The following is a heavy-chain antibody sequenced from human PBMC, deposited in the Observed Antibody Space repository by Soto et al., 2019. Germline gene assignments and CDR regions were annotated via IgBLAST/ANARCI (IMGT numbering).Heavy chain of an antibody. CDR1: GYTLTELS. CDR2: FDPEDGET. J-gene: IGHJ4*02. V-gene: IGHV1-24*01. Sequence: ASVKVSCKVSGYTLTELSMHWVRQAPGKGLEWMGYFDPEDGETTYAQKFQGRVTMTKDTSTDTAYMELSSLRSEDTAVYYCATGFCGGECLRFDYWGQGTLVTVSP. CDR3: ATGFCGGECLRFDY. D-gene: IGHD2-21*01.